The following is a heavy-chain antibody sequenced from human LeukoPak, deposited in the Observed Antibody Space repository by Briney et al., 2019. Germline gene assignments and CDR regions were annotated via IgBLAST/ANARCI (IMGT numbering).Heavy chain of an antibody. CDR1: GGSISSYY. CDR3: ARGEDYGGNSEGGENFDY. Sequence: SETLSLTCTVSGGSISSYYWSWIRQPPGKGLEWIGYIYYSGSTNYNPSLKSRVTISVDTSKNQFSLKLSSVTAADTAVYYCARGEDYGGNSEGGENFDYWGQGTLVTVSS. J-gene: IGHJ4*02. D-gene: IGHD4-23*01. V-gene: IGHV4-59*12. CDR2: IYYSGST.